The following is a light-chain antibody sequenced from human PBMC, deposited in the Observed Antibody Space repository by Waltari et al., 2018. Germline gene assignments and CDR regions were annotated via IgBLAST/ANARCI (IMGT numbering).Light chain of an antibody. V-gene: IGLV1-40*01. J-gene: IGLJ2*01. CDR1: SSNSGAGYA. CDR3: QSYDNSLNSV. CDR2: GNT. Sequence: QSGLTQPPSVSGAPWQRVTISCTGSSSNSGAGYAVHWYQLLPGTAPKVLIYGNTNRPSGVPDRFAGSKSGTSASLAITGLQAEDEADYYCQSYDNSLNSVFGGGTKLTVL.